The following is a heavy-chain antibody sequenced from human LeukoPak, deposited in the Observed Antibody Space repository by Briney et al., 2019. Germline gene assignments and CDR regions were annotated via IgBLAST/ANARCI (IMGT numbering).Heavy chain of an antibody. CDR3: ASSQWVVPGSH. Sequence: SETLSLTCTVSGGSISSYYWSWIRQPPGKGLEWIGYVFYSGSTNYNPSLKSRVTISLDTSKNQFSLKLTSVTAADTAVYYCASSQWVVPGSHWGQGALVIVSS. CDR2: VFYSGST. V-gene: IGHV4-59*08. J-gene: IGHJ4*02. D-gene: IGHD6-19*01. CDR1: GGSISSYY.